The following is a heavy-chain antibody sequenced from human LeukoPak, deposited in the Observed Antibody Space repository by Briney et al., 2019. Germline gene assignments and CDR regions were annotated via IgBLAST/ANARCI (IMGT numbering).Heavy chain of an antibody. D-gene: IGHD1-14*01. V-gene: IGHV5-51*01. J-gene: IGHJ3*02. CDR2: IFPGDSDT. CDR1: GYIFTNYW. Sequence: GESLKISCKGSGYIFTNYWIAWVRQMPGKGLEWMGIIFPGDSDTRYSPSFQGQVTISADKSINTAYLQWSSLRASDTAMYYCANTRFKNLFDAFDIWGQGTMVTVSS. CDR3: ANTRFKNLFDAFDI.